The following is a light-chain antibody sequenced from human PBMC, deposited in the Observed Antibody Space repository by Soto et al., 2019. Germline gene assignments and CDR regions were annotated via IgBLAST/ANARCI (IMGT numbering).Light chain of an antibody. V-gene: IGKV3-11*01. CDR2: DTS. CDR1: QRDSGS. CDR3: QQRGNWPLT. J-gene: IGKJ3*01. Sequence: EIVLTQSPATLSLSPGERATLSCGASQRDSGSLAWYQQKPGQAPRLLIYDTSNRATGIPARFSGSGSGTDFTLTISSLEPEDFAVYYCQQRGNWPLTFGPGTKVDV.